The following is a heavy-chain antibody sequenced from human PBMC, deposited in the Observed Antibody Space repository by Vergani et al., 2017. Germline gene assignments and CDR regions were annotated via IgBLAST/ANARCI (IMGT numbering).Heavy chain of an antibody. CDR2: IYTLGST. J-gene: IGHJ5*02. V-gene: IGHV4-61*02. D-gene: IGHD6-19*01. CDR3: ARDLGAVVRTNWFDP. CDR1: GGSISSGSYY. Sequence: QVQLQESGPGLVKPSQTLSLTCTVSGGSISSGSYYWSWIRQPAGKGLEWIGRIYTLGSTNYNPSLKSRVTISVDTSKNQFSLKLSSVTAADTAVYYCARDLGAVVRTNWFDPWGQGTLVTVSS.